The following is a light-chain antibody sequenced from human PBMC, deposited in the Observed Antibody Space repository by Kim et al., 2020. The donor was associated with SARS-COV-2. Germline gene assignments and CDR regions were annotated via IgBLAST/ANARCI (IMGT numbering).Light chain of an antibody. CDR1: NSNVGNHF. Sequence: GQRVTISCSGNNSNVGNHFVSWYQYLPGTAPKLVIYDNNKRPSGIPDRFSGYRVATSATLDITGLQTGDEADYYCATWDSSLSAVVFGGGTQLTVL. CDR3: ATWDSSLSAVV. V-gene: IGLV1-51*01. CDR2: DNN. J-gene: IGLJ2*01.